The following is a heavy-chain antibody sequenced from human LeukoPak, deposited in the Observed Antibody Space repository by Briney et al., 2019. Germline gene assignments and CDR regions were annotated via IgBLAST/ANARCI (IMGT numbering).Heavy chain of an antibody. V-gene: IGHV3-11*01. CDR3: ARDRVAARSIDY. J-gene: IGHJ4*02. CDR1: GFSFWNYV. CDR2: ISSSGSTI. D-gene: IGHD6-6*01. Sequence: GGSLRLSCAASGFSFWNYVMSWVRQAPGKGLEWVSYISSSGSTIYYADSVKGRFTISRDNAKNSLYLQMNSLRAEDTAVYYCARDRVAARSIDYWGQGTLVTVSS.